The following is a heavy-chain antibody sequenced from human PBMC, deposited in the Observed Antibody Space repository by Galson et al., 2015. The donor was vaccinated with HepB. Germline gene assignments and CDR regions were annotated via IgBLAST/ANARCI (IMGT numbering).Heavy chain of an antibody. CDR2: IIPIFGTA. J-gene: IGHJ6*03. D-gene: IGHD3-22*01. V-gene: IGHV1-69*13. CDR3: ARAPRRGSSGPYYYYMDV. Sequence: SVKVSCKASGGTFSSYAISWVRQAPGQGLEWMGGIIPIFGTANYAQKFQGRVTITADESTSTAYMELSSLRSEDTAVYYCARAPRRGSSGPYYYYMDVWGKGTTVTVSS. CDR1: GGTFSSYA.